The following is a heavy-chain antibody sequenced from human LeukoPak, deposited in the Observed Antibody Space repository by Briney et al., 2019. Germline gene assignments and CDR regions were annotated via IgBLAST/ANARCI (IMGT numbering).Heavy chain of an antibody. Sequence: GASVKVSCKASGYTFTSYYMHWVRQAPGQGLEWMGIINPSGGSTSYAQKFQGRVTMTRDTSTSTVYMELSSLRSEDTAVYYCARASLCGGDCYLNYFDYWGQGTLVTVSS. D-gene: IGHD2-21*02. CDR3: ARASLCGGDCYLNYFDY. V-gene: IGHV1-46*01. CDR1: GYTFTSYY. J-gene: IGHJ4*02. CDR2: INPSGGST.